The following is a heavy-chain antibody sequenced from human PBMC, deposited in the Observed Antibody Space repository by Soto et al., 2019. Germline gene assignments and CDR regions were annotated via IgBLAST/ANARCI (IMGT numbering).Heavy chain of an antibody. CDR3: ASGGGYSSSWYNKGWCYYYGIDV. Sequence: QVQLVQSGAEVKKPGSSVKVSCKASGGTFSSYAISWVRQAPGQGLEWMGGIIPIFGTANYAQKFQGRVTITADKSTSTAYMELSSLRSEDTAVYYCASGGGYSSSWYNKGWCYYYGIDVWGQGTTVTVSS. D-gene: IGHD6-13*01. CDR2: IIPIFGTA. CDR1: GGTFSSYA. V-gene: IGHV1-69*06. J-gene: IGHJ6*02.